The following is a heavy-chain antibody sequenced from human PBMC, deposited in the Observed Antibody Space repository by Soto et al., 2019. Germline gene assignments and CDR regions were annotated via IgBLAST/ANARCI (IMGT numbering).Heavy chain of an antibody. CDR3: ARGGRRGFDY. Sequence: LSLTCTVSGGSISSGGYSWSWIRQPPGKGLEWIGYIYHSGSTYYNPSLKSRVTISVDRSKNQFSLKLSSVTAADTAVYYCARGGRRGFDYWGQGTLVTVSS. V-gene: IGHV4-30-2*01. D-gene: IGHD3-10*01. CDR2: IYHSGST. CDR1: GGSISSGGYS. J-gene: IGHJ4*02.